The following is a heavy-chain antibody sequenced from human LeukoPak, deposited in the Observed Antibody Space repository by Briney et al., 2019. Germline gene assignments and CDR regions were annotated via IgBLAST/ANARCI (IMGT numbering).Heavy chain of an antibody. Sequence: SVKVSCKASGGTFSSYAIRWVRQAPGQGLEWMGGIIPIFGTANYAQKFQGRVTITADESTSTAYMELSSLRSEDMAVYYCARDATYQLLYAYYWGQGTLVTVSS. V-gene: IGHV1-69*13. J-gene: IGHJ4*02. CDR2: IIPIFGTA. CDR1: GGTFSSYA. CDR3: ARDATYQLLYAYY. D-gene: IGHD2-2*02.